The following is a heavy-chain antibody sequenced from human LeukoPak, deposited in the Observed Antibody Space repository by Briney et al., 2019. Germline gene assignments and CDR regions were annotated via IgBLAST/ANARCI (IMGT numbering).Heavy chain of an antibody. Sequence: GRSLRLSCAASGFTFSSYGMHWVRQAPGKGLEWVAVIWYDGSNKYYADSVKGRFTISRDNSKNTLYLQMNSLRAEDTAVYFCAKDKDPWKSTSISDFEYWGQGTLVTVSS. CDR3: AKDKDPWKSTSISDFEY. J-gene: IGHJ4*02. CDR2: IWYDGSNK. V-gene: IGHV3-33*06. CDR1: GFTFSSYG. D-gene: IGHD1-1*01.